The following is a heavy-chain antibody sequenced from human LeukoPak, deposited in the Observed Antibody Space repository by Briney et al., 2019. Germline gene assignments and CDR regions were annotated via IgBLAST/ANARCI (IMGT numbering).Heavy chain of an antibody. D-gene: IGHD3-10*01. J-gene: IGHJ4*02. CDR3: ASLRSGSGTFYNDY. V-gene: IGHV3-30*03. Sequence: PGRSLSPSVASPGFPFKNYGMQGVRQTPGKGREWVTLISYDGSDKYYADTVKGRFSISRDNSKNTLYLQMNSLRAEDTAVYYCASLRSGSGTFYNDYWGQGTLVTVSS. CDR2: ISYDGSDK. CDR1: GFPFKNYG.